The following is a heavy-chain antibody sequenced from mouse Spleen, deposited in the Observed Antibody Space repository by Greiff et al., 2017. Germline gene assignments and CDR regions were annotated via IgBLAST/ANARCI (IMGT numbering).Heavy chain of an antibody. J-gene: IGHJ1*01. D-gene: IGHD4-1*01. CDR1: GFTFSDFY. CDR2: SRNKANDYTT. V-gene: IGHV7-1*01. Sequence: EVQLVESGGGLVQSGRSLRLSCATSGFTFSDFYMEWVRQAPGKGLEWIAASRNKANDYTTEYSASVKGRFIVSRDTSQSILYLQMNALRAEDTAIYYCARDAGLGYWYFDVWGAGTTVTVSS. CDR3: ARDAGLGYWYFDV.